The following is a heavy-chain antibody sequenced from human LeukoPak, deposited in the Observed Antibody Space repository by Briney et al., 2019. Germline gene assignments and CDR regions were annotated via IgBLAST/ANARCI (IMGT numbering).Heavy chain of an antibody. Sequence: PGGSLRLSCAASEFTFSSYNMNWVGQAPGKGLEWVSAISGRGGSTYYADSVKGRFTISRDNSKNTLYLQMNSLRAEDTAVYYCAKDLGVAAAGSPSWFDPWGQGTLVTVSS. D-gene: IGHD6-13*01. CDR3: AKDLGVAAAGSPSWFDP. V-gene: IGHV3-23*01. CDR2: ISGRGGST. J-gene: IGHJ5*02. CDR1: EFTFSSYN.